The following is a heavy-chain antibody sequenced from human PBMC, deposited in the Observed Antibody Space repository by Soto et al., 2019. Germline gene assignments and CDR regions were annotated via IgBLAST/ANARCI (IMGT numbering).Heavy chain of an antibody. CDR2: IYHSGST. D-gene: IGHD1-20*01. Sequence: QVQLQESGPGLVKPSGTLSLTCAVSSGSISSSNWWSWVRQPPGKGLEWIGEIYHSGSTNYNPSLKSRVTISVDKSKNQFSLKLSSVTAADTAVYYCARGQRYNWNYYYYYYMDVWGKGTTVTVSS. J-gene: IGHJ6*03. V-gene: IGHV4-4*02. CDR3: ARGQRYNWNYYYYYYMDV. CDR1: SGSISSSNW.